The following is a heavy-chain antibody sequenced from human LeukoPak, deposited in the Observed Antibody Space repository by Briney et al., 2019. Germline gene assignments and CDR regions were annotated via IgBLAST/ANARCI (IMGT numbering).Heavy chain of an antibody. D-gene: IGHD2-2*01. CDR1: GHTFTSYG. J-gene: IGHJ4*02. Sequence: ASVKVSCKASGHTFTSYGISWVRQAPGQGLEWMGWISAYNGNTNYAQKLQGRVTMTTDTSTSTAYMELRSLRSDDTAVYYCARNQKGRYCRSTSCYPWDYWGQGTLVTVSS. CDR3: ARNQKGRYCRSTSCYPWDY. V-gene: IGHV1-18*01. CDR2: ISAYNGNT.